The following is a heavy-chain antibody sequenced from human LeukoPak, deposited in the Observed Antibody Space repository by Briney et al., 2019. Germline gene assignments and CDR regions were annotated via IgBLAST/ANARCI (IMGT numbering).Heavy chain of an antibody. V-gene: IGHV1-58*01. CDR2: IVVGSGNT. D-gene: IGHD4-11*01. Sequence: SVKVSCKASGFTFTSSAVQWVRQARGQRLEWIGWIVVGSGNTNYAQKFQERVTITRDMSTSTAYMELSSLRSEDTAVYYCAKDRSGVTTVTYPDYWGQGTLVTVSS. J-gene: IGHJ4*02. CDR3: AKDRSGVTTVTYPDY. CDR1: GFTFTSSA.